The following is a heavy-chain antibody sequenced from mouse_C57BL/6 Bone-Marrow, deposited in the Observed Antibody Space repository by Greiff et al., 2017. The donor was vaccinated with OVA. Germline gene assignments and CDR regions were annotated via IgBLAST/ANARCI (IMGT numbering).Heavy chain of an antibody. CDR2: IRSKSNNYAT. V-gene: IGHV10-1*01. CDR3: VRTYYNGSSDDWYFDV. CDR1: GFSFNTYA. Sequence: EVKLMESGGGLVQPKGSLKLSCAASGFSFNTYAMNWVRQAPGKGLEWVARIRSKSNNYATYYADSVKDRFTISRDDSESMLYLQMNNLITEETAMYYGVRTYYNGSSDDWYFDVWGTGTTVTVSS. D-gene: IGHD1-1*01. J-gene: IGHJ1*03.